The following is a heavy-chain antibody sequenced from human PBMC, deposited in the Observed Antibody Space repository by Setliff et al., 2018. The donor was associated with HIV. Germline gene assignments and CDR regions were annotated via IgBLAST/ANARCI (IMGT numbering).Heavy chain of an antibody. D-gene: IGHD4-4*01. CDR1: GGSLISGGYY. Sequence: SETLSLTCSVSGGSLISGGYYWSWTRQHPGKGLEWIGYVYCTGKTYYNPSLESRISMSVDTSKNQFSLKLTSVTAADTAIYYCARDLTSNSNCFEPWGQGTQVTVSS. CDR3: ARDLTSNSNCFEP. CDR2: VYCTGKT. V-gene: IGHV4-31*03. J-gene: IGHJ5*02.